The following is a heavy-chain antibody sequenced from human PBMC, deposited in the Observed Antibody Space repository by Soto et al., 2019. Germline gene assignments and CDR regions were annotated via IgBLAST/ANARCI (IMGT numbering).Heavy chain of an antibody. CDR3: AIDLVPGNHYFDS. V-gene: IGHV1-69*04. CDR1: GGSFSSYA. J-gene: IGHJ4*02. Sequence: QVQLVQSGAEVKEPGSSMKVSCKASGGSFSSYAIGWVRQAPGQGLEWIGRITPLLGISNYAQSFQGRVTITADKSTATAYLELRGLRPDDTAFYYCAIDLVPGNHYFDSWGQGPLVAGSS. CDR2: ITPLLGIS.